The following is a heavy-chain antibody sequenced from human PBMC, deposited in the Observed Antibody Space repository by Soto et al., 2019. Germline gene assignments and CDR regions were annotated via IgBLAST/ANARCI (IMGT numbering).Heavy chain of an antibody. V-gene: IGHV1-18*01. CDR2: ISAYNGNT. D-gene: IGHD2-15*01. CDR3: ARDYCSGGSCYSYYYYGMDV. J-gene: IGHJ6*02. Sequence: ASVKVSCKASGYTFTSYGISWVRQAPGQGLEWMGWISAYNGNTNYAQKLQGRVTMTTDTSTSTAYMELRSLRSDDTAVYYCARDYCSGGSCYSYYYYGMDVWGQGTTVTVS. CDR1: GYTFTSYG.